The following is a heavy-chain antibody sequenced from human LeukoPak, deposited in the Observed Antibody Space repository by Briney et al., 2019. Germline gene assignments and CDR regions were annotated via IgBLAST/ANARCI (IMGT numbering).Heavy chain of an antibody. V-gene: IGHV4-4*07. CDR2: IYTSGST. D-gene: IGHD3-10*01. CDR3: AKEIGYYGSGSPGFDY. J-gene: IGHJ4*02. Sequence: PSETLSLTCTVSGGSISSYYWSWIRQPAGKGLERIGRIYTSGSTNYNPSLKSRVTMSVDTSKNQFSLKLSSVTAADTAVYYCAKEIGYYGSGSPGFDYWGQGTLVTVSS. CDR1: GGSISSYY.